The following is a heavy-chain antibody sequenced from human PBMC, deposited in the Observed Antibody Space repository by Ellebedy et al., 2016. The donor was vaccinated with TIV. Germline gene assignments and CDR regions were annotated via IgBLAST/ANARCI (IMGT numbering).Heavy chain of an antibody. D-gene: IGHD3-22*01. Sequence: GESLKISCAASGFTFSSYAMHWVRQAPGKGLEWVAVISYDGSNKYYADSVKGRFTISRDNSKNTLYLQMNSLRAEDTAVYYCARDRGVSGYYYDYWGQGTLVTVSS. CDR2: ISYDGSNK. J-gene: IGHJ4*02. V-gene: IGHV3-30-3*01. CDR3: ARDRGVSGYYYDY. CDR1: GFTFSSYA.